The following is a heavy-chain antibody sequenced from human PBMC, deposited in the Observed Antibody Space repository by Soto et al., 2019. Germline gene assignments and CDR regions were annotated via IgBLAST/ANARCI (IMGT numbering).Heavy chain of an antibody. V-gene: IGHV4-34*01. Sequence: SETLSLTCAVYGGSFSGYYWSWIRQPPGKVLEWIGEINYSGTTNYNPSLKSRVIISVDTSKNQFSLKLSSVTAADTAVYYCARDTVLARAARGQLAYWGQGTLVTVSS. J-gene: IGHJ4*02. CDR2: INYSGTT. CDR3: ARDTVLARAARGQLAY. D-gene: IGHD2-2*01. CDR1: GGSFSGYY.